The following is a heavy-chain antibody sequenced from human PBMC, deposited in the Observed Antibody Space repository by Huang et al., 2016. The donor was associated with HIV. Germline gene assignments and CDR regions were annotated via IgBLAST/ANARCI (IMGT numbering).Heavy chain of an antibody. J-gene: IGHJ5*02. D-gene: IGHD6-19*01. CDR3: VRDQGRLAVGGIDNWFDP. V-gene: IGHV4-59*02. CDR1: GDSVSSHY. CDR2: VYDSGTT. Sequence: QVRLQESGPGLVKPSETLSLSCTVSGDSVSSHYWGWIRPPPGKGLEWIGTVYDSGTTKYNPRLKSRITISVDTSKNGFSLNITSVSAADTAMYVCVRDQGRLAVGGIDNWFDPWGQGALVTVSS.